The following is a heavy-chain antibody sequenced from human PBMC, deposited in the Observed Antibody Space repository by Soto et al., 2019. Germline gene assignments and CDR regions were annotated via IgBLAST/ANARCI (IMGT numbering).Heavy chain of an antibody. D-gene: IGHD1-26*01. J-gene: IGHJ4*02. V-gene: IGHV5-51*01. Sequence: EVQLVQSGAEVKKPGESLKISCKGSGYTFSSYWIVWVRQVPGKGLEWMGIIYPGDSDTRYSPSFQGQVTISADESSSTAYLQWSSLKASDTAMYYCARHGKVGATQSSFDFWGQGTLVTVSS. CDR1: GYTFSSYW. CDR2: IYPGDSDT. CDR3: ARHGKVGATQSSFDF.